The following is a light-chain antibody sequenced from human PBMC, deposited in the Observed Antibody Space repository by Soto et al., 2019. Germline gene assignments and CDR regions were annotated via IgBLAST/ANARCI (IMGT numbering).Light chain of an antibody. CDR3: MQAPQSLT. V-gene: IGKV2-28*01. J-gene: IGKJ5*01. CDR1: QSLLYNNTYNY. CDR2: FGS. Sequence: IVITQSPLTLPVTPGEAASISCRSSQSLLYNNTYNYLDWYVQKPGQSPQLLIYFGSNRAPGVPDRFSGSGSGTDFTLKINRVEAEDVGTYYCMQAPQSLTFGQGTRLEIK.